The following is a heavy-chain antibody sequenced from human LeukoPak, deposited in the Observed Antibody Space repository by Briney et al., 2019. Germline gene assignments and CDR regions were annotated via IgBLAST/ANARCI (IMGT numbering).Heavy chain of an antibody. J-gene: IGHJ3*02. CDR1: GFTFSSYA. D-gene: IGHD3-22*01. CDR2: ISYDGSNK. Sequence: GGSLRLSCAASGFTFSSYAMGWDRQAPGKGLEWVAVISYDGSNKYYADSVKGRFTISRDNSKNTLYLQMNSLRAEDTAVYYCARDPTYYYDSSGYPDAFDIWGQGTMVTVSS. CDR3: ARDPTYYYDSSGYPDAFDI. V-gene: IGHV3-30-3*01.